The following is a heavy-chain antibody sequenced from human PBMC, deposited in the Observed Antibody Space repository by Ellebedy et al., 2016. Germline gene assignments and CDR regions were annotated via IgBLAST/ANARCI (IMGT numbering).Heavy chain of an antibody. Sequence: SETLSLTXTVSGGSISSYYWSWIRQPPGKGLEWIGYIYYSGSTNYNPSLKSRVTISVDTSKNQFSLKLSSVTAADTAVYYCARAQQWLAPIDYWGQGTLVTVSS. D-gene: IGHD6-19*01. V-gene: IGHV4-59*08. CDR3: ARAQQWLAPIDY. J-gene: IGHJ4*02. CDR2: IYYSGST. CDR1: GGSISSYY.